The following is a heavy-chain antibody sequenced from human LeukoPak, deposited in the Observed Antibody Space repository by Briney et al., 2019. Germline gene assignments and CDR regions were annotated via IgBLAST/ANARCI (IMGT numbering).Heavy chain of an antibody. CDR1: GFTFDDYA. CDR2: ISWNSGSI. D-gene: IGHD3-3*01. CDR3: AKGSFWSGYPHFNWFDP. J-gene: IGHJ5*02. Sequence: PGGSLRLSCAASGFTFDDYAMHWVRQAPGKGLEWVSGISWNSGSIGYADSVKGRFTISRDNAKNSLYLQMNSLRAEDTALYYCAKGSFWSGYPHFNWFDPWGQGTLVTVSS. V-gene: IGHV3-9*01.